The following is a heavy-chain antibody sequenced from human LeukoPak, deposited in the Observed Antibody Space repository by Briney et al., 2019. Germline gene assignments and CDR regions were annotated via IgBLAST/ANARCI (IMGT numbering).Heavy chain of an antibody. CDR2: ISAYNGNT. CDR3: ARPTRIQYMGAFDI. Sequence: ASVKVSCKASGGTFSSYAISWVRQAPGQGLEWMGWISAYNGNTNYAQKLQGRVTMTTDTSTSTAYMELRSLRSDDTAVYYCARPTRIQYMGAFDIWGQGTMVTVSS. CDR1: GGTFSSYA. D-gene: IGHD4-11*01. V-gene: IGHV1-18*01. J-gene: IGHJ3*02.